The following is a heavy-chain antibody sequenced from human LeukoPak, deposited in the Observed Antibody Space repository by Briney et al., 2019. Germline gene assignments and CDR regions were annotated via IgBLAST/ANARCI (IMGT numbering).Heavy chain of an antibody. CDR1: GFTFSSYG. J-gene: IGHJ4*02. D-gene: IGHD3-22*01. CDR2: ISYDGSNK. CDR3: AKSALSLYYYDSSGYYSDY. V-gene: IGHV3-30*18. Sequence: PGGSLRLSCAASGFTFSSYGMHWVRQAPGKGLEWVAVISYDGSNKYYADSVKGRFTISRDNSKNTLYLQMNSLRAEDTAVYYCAKSALSLYYYDSSGYYSDYWGQGTLVTVSS.